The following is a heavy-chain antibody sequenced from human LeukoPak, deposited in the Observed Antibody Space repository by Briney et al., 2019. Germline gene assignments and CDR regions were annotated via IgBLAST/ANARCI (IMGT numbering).Heavy chain of an antibody. CDR1: GFTFDDYA. CDR3: AKGAEHVLVFDY. CDR2: ISWNSGSI. J-gene: IGHJ4*02. D-gene: IGHD6-6*01. Sequence: GRSLRLSCAASGFTFDDYAMPWVRQAPGKGLEWVSGISWNSGSIGYADSVKGRFTISRDNAKNSLYLQMNSLRAEDTALYYCAKGAEHVLVFDYWGQGTLVTVSS. V-gene: IGHV3-9*01.